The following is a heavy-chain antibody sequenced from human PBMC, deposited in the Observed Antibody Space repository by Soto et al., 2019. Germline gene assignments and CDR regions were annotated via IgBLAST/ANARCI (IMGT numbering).Heavy chain of an antibody. V-gene: IGHV3-15*01. J-gene: IGHJ4*02. Sequence: GLSLSLSGATSGITFPRAWMSWVRQVPGKGLAWVGRIRSVTDGGTGDYGSTVDAISTISRDASNRLAFLQIDNVRTDDTAYYYCTTYTIPFSPPVIATGGAYWGQGALVTVSS. CDR1: GITFPRAW. D-gene: IGHD2-21*01. CDR3: TTYTIPFSPPVIATGGAY. CDR2: IRSVTDGGTG.